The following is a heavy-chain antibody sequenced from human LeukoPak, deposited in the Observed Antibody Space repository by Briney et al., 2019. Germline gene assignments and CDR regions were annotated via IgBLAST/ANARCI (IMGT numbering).Heavy chain of an antibody. Sequence: PGGSLRLSCAASGFIFSDYYMSWIRQAPGKGLEWVSYITGSSSYTNYADSVKGRFTISRDNAKNSLYVQMNSLRAEDTAVYYCARGRLAAFDIWGQGTMVTVSS. CDR1: GFIFSDYY. CDR2: ITGSSSYT. D-gene: IGHD6-25*01. J-gene: IGHJ3*02. V-gene: IGHV3-11*06. CDR3: ARGRLAAFDI.